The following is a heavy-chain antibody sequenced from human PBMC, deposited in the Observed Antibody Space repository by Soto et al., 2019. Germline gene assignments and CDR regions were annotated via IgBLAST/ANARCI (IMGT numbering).Heavy chain of an antibody. J-gene: IGHJ4*02. CDR2: ISAYNGNT. Sequence: QVQLVQSGAEVKKPGASVKVSCKASGYTFTSCGIGWVRQAPGQGLEWMGWISAYNGNTIYAQEFQGIVTMTTETSTSTAYMELGTLRSDDTAMYYGARLSGGGGGSCYLPDYWGQGPLVTVSS. CDR3: ARLSGGGGGSCYLPDY. CDR1: GYTFTSCG. V-gene: IGHV1-18*01. D-gene: IGHD2-15*01.